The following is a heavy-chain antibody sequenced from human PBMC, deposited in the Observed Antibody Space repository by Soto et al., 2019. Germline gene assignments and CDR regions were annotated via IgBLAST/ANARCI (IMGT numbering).Heavy chain of an antibody. CDR2: IYHSGST. D-gene: IGHD6-19*01. V-gene: IGHV4-4*02. CDR1: GGSISSSNW. CDR3: ARDGVAVAGYSFGMDV. J-gene: IGHJ6*02. Sequence: SDTLSLTCAVSGGSISSSNWWSWVRQPPGKGLEWIGEIYHSGSTNYSPSLKSRVTISVDKSKNQSSLKLSSVTAADTAVYYCARDGVAVAGYSFGMDVWGQGTTVTVSS.